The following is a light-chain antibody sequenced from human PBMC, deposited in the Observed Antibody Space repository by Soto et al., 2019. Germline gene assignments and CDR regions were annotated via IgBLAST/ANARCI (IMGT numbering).Light chain of an antibody. CDR1: QSISSW. Sequence: DFQMTQSPSTLSASVGDRVTITCRASQSISSWLAWYQQKPGKAPKLLINKASSLESGVPSRFSGSGSGTEFTLTISSLQPDDFATYYCQQYKSHRRTFGQGTKVDIK. J-gene: IGKJ1*01. CDR2: KAS. V-gene: IGKV1-5*03. CDR3: QQYKSHRRT.